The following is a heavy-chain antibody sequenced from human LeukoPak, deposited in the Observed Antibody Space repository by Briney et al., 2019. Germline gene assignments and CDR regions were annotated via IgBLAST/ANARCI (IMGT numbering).Heavy chain of an antibody. CDR3: TTETPLNNWKGNYYGMDV. CDR1: GFTFSHSR. D-gene: IGHD1-1*01. J-gene: IGHJ6*02. Sequence: GGSLRLSCIASGFTFSHSRMSWVRQAPGKGLEWVGRIKSKTGGGTTDYAAPVKGRFTISRDDSENTLYLHMNSLKTEDTAVYYCTTETPLNNWKGNYYGMDVWGQGTTVTVSS. V-gene: IGHV3-15*01. CDR2: IKSKTGGGTT.